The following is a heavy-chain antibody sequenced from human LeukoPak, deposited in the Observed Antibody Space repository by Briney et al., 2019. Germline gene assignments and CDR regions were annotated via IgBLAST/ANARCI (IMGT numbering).Heavy chain of an antibody. D-gene: IGHD2-2*01. CDR2: INAIGGST. CDR3: AKAAMPGPLNWFDP. Sequence: GGSLRLSCAASGFTFSNYSMTWVRQAPGKGREWVSGINAIGGSTYYADPVKGRFTLSKDNSKNTLYLQMNSLGAEDTAVYYCAKAAMPGPLNWFDPWGQGTLVTVSS. V-gene: IGHV3-23*01. J-gene: IGHJ5*02. CDR1: GFTFSNYS.